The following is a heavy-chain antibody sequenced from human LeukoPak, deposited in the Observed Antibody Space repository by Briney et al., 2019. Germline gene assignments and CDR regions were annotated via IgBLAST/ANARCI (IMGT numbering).Heavy chain of an antibody. D-gene: IGHD3-22*01. J-gene: IGHJ4*02. CDR2: ISGSGGST. CDR1: GFTFSSYA. CDR3: AKGHYYDSSGYLIDY. Sequence: GGSLRLSCAASGFTFSSYAMSWVRQAPGKGLEWVSAISGSGGSTYYADSVKGRFTISRDNSKNTLYLQMNSLRAEDTAVYYCAKGHYYDSSGYLIDYWGREPWSPSPQ. V-gene: IGHV3-23*01.